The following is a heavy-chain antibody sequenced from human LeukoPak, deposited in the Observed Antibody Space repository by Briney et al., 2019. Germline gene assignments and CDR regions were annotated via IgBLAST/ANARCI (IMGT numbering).Heavy chain of an antibody. CDR3: ARTHRYCSGGACYVLDN. J-gene: IGHJ4*02. CDR2: VYYSGST. D-gene: IGHD2-15*01. Sequence: SETLSLTCVVSGGSVSGYYWGWIRQPPGRGLEWIGYVYYSGSTNYNPSFKSRITISVDTSRNQFSLQLSSVTAADTAVYYCARTHRYCSGGACYVLDNWGRGTLVAVSS. CDR1: GGSVSGYY. V-gene: IGHV4-59*02.